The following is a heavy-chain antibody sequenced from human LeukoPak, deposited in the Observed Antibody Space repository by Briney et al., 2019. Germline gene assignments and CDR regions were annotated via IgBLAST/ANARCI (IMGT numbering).Heavy chain of an antibody. D-gene: IGHD1-26*01. V-gene: IGHV3-33*01. CDR3: ARDRSLIYLDS. CDR1: GFTFSNYG. Sequence: GGSLRLSCAASGFTFSNYGIHWDRQAPGKGLEWVAVIRYDGSNKYYADSVKGRFTISRDNSKNTVYLQMNSLRDGDTAVYYCARDRSLIYLDSWGQGTLVTVSS. J-gene: IGHJ4*02. CDR2: IRYDGSNK.